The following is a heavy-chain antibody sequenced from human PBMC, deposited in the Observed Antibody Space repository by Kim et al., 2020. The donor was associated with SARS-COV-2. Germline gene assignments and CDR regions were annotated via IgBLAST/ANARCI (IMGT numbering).Heavy chain of an antibody. D-gene: IGHD6-19*01. CDR3: ATAYALTVEPPAY. Sequence: NYAQKSQGRVTMTEDTSTDTAYMELSSLRSEDTAVYYCATAYALTVEPPAYWGQGTLVTVSS. V-gene: IGHV1-24*01. J-gene: IGHJ4*02.